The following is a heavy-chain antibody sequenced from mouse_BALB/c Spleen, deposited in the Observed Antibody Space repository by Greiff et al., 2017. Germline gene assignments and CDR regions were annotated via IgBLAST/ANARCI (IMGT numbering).Heavy chain of an antibody. CDR1: GFNIKDYY. Sequence: VQLKESGAELVRPGALVKLSCKASGFNIKDYYMHWVKQRPEQGLEWIGWIDPENGNTIYDPKFQGKASITADTSSNTAYLQLSSLTSEDTAVYYCARGITWFAYWGQGTLVTVSA. J-gene: IGHJ3*01. CDR2: IDPENGNT. V-gene: IGHV14-1*02. D-gene: IGHD2-4*01. CDR3: ARGITWFAY.